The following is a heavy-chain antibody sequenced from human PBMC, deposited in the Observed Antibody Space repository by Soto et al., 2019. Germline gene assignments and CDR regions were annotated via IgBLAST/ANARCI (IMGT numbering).Heavy chain of an antibody. V-gene: IGHV1-69*13. CDR3: ARVYGGNSYYYYYYGMDV. CDR1: GGTFSSYA. D-gene: IGHD4-17*01. J-gene: IGHJ6*02. Sequence: ASVKVSCKASGGTFSSYAISWVRQAPGQGLEWMGGIIPIFGTANYAQKFQGRVTITADESTSTAYMELSSPRSEDTAVYYCARVYGGNSYYYYYYGMDVWGQGTTVTVSS. CDR2: IIPIFGTA.